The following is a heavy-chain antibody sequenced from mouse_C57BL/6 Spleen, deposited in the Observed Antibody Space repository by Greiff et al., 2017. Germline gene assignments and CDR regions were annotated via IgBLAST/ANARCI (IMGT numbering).Heavy chain of an antibody. CDR1: GFTFSDYG. Sequence: EVHLVESGGGLVKPGGSLKLSCAASGFTFSDYGMHWVRQAPEKGLEWVAYISSGSSTIYYADTVKGRFTISRDNAKNTLFLQMTSLRSEDTAMYYCARVYYDYEGFAYWGQGTLVTVSA. CDR3: ARVYYDYEGFAY. J-gene: IGHJ3*01. V-gene: IGHV5-17*01. CDR2: ISSGSSTI. D-gene: IGHD2-4*01.